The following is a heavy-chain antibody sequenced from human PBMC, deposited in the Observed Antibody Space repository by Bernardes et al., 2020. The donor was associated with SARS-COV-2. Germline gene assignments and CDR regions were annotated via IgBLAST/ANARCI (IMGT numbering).Heavy chain of an antibody. D-gene: IGHD3-9*01. CDR1: GGSISSSSYY. J-gene: IGHJ4*02. CDR3: ARVPYYDILTGYYCYFDY. CDR2: IYYSGST. Sequence: SETLSLTCTVSGGSISSSSYYWGWIRQPPGKGLEWIGSIYYSGSTYYNPSLKSRVTISVDTSKNQFSLKLSSVTAADTAVYYCARVPYYDILTGYYCYFDYWGQGTLVTVSS. V-gene: IGHV4-39*07.